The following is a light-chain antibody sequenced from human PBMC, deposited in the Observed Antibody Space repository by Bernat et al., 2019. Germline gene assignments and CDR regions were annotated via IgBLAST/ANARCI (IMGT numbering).Light chain of an antibody. CDR3: SAYTSSSTLV. Sequence: QSALTQPASVSGSPGQSITISCTVTSSDVGGYNSVSWYQQHPGRAPKLMIHDVRDRPSGISNRFSGSKSGNTASLTISGLLAEDEADYYCSAYTSSSTLVFGGGTRLTVL. J-gene: IGLJ3*02. V-gene: IGLV2-14*03. CDR1: SSDVGGYNS. CDR2: DVR.